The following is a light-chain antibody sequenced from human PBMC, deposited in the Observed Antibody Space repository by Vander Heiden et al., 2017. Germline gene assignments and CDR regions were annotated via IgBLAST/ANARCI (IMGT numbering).Light chain of an antibody. CDR3: AAWDDSLNSYV. CDR2: SNN. J-gene: IGLJ1*01. Sequence: GQRVTISCSGSSSNIGSNTVHWYQHLPGTAPKLLIHSNNQRPSGVPDRFSGSKSGTSASLAISGLQSEDEADYYCAAWDDSLNSYVFGTGTKVTVL. V-gene: IGLV1-44*01. CDR1: SSNIGSNT.